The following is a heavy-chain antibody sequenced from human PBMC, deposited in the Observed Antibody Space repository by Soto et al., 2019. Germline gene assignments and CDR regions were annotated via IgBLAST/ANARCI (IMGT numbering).Heavy chain of an antibody. CDR1: GYTFTDYY. D-gene: IGHD4-17*01. CDR3: ARDSDYGGKF. V-gene: IGHV1-69*13. J-gene: IGHJ4*02. CDR2: IIPIFGTA. Sequence: GASVKVSCKASGYTFTDYYMHWVRQAPGQGLEWMGGIIPIFGTANYAQKFQGRVTITADESTSTAYMELSSLRSEDTAVYYCARDSDYGGKFWGQGTLVTVSS.